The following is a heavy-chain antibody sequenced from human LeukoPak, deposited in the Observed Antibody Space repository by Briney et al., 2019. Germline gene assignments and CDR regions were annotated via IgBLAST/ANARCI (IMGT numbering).Heavy chain of an antibody. CDR1: GGSISSYY. V-gene: IGHV4-59*01. Sequence: SETLSLTCTVSGGSISSYYWSWIRQPPGKGLEWIGYTYYSGSTNYNPSLKSRVTISVDTSKNQFSLKLSSVTAADTAVYYCARGVWFGELLGYWGQGTLVTVSS. D-gene: IGHD3-10*01. CDR2: TYYSGST. J-gene: IGHJ4*02. CDR3: ARGVWFGELLGY.